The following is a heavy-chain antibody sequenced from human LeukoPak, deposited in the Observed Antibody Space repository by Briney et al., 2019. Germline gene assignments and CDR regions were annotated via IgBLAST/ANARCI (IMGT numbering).Heavy chain of an antibody. CDR1: GGSFSGYY. V-gene: IGHV4-34*01. CDR2: INHSGST. Sequence: KTSETLSLTCAVYGGSFSGYYWSWIRQPPGKGLEWIGEINHSGSTNYNPSLKSRVTISLDRPKNQFSLKLSSVTAADTAVYYCARERGSIVRGVITVYAFDIWGQGTMVTVSS. D-gene: IGHD3-10*01. CDR3: ARERGSIVRGVITVYAFDI. J-gene: IGHJ3*02.